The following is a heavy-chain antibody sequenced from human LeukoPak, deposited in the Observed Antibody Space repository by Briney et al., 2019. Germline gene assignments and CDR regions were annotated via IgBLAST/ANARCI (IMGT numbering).Heavy chain of an antibody. Sequence: PGGSLRLSCAASGFTFSSYAMSWVRQAPGKGLEWVSAISGSGGSTYYADSVKGRFTISRDNSKNTLYLQMNSLRAEDTAVYYCAKDRYYYDSSGYYHYFDYWGQGTLVTVSS. CDR2: ISGSGGST. J-gene: IGHJ4*02. D-gene: IGHD3-22*01. CDR3: AKDRYYYDSSGYYHYFDY. V-gene: IGHV3-23*01. CDR1: GFTFSSYA.